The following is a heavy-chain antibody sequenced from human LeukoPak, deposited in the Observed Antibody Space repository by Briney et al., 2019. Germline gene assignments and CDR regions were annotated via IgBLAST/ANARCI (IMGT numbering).Heavy chain of an antibody. CDR2: IYSGGST. CDR3: ARVASRAAAGTWYYYYYMDV. J-gene: IGHJ6*03. D-gene: IGHD6-13*01. V-gene: IGHV3-53*01. Sequence: GGSLRLSCAASGFTVSSNYMSWVRQAPGKGLEWVSVIYSGGSTYYADSVKGRFTISRDNSKNTLYLQMNSLRAEDTAVYYCARVASRAAAGTWYYYYYMDVWGKGTTVTISS. CDR1: GFTVSSNY.